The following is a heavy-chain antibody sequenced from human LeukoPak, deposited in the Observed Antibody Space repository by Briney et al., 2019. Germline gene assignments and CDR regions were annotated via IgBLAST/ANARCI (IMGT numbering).Heavy chain of an antibody. CDR1: GFPFSTCA. D-gene: IGHD2-21*01. V-gene: IGHV3-23*01. J-gene: IGHJ4*02. CDR2: ITDSGGDT. CDR3: ARVSIDCGGDCYSFPFDY. Sequence: GGSLRLSCAASGFPFSTCAMSWVRQAPGKGLERVSAITDSGGDTYHADSVKGRFTISRDNSKNSLYLQMNSLRAEDTAVYYCARVSIDCGGDCYSFPFDYWGQGTLVTVSS.